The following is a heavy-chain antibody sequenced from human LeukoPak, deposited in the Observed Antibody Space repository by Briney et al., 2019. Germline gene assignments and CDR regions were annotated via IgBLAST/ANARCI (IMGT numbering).Heavy chain of an antibody. CDR2: INPNSGGT. Sequence: ASVKVSCKASGYTFTDYYIHCVRQAPGQGLEWMGWINPNSGGTDYAQKFQGRVTMTRDTSISTTYMDLSRLRSDDTAVYYCARGLDGYNNNFDYWGQGTLVTVSS. CDR1: GYTFTDYY. CDR3: ARGLDGYNNNFDY. J-gene: IGHJ4*02. V-gene: IGHV1-2*02. D-gene: IGHD5-24*01.